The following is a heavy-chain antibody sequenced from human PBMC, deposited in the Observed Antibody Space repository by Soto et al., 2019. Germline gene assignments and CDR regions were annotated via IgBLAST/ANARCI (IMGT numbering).Heavy chain of an antibody. CDR1: GGSFSGYY. V-gene: IGHV4-34*01. J-gene: IGHJ4*02. D-gene: IGHD6-13*01. CDR3: ARVRSIAARRYYFDY. CDR2: INHSGST. Sequence: LSLTCAVYGGSFSGYYWSWIRQPPGKGLEWIGEINHSGSTNYNPSLKSRVTISVDTSKNQFSLKLSSVTAADTAVYYCARVRSIAARRYYFDYWGQGTLVTVSS.